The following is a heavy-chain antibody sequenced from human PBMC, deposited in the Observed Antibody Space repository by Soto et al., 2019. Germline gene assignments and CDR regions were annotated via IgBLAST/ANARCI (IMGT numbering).Heavy chain of an antibody. V-gene: IGHV3-30-3*01. J-gene: IGHJ6*02. D-gene: IGHD5-12*01. Sequence: QVQLVESGGGVVQPGRSLRLSCAASGFTFSSYAMHWVRQAPGKGLEWVAVISYDGSNKYYADSVKGRFTISRDNSKNTLYLQMNSLRAEDTAVYYCARGAFIVATTHYYYGMDVWGQGTTVTVSS. CDR2: ISYDGSNK. CDR1: GFTFSSYA. CDR3: ARGAFIVATTHYYYGMDV.